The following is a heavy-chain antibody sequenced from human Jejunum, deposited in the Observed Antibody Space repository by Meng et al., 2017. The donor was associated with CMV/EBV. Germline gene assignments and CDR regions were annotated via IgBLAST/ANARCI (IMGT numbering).Heavy chain of an antibody. D-gene: IGHD1-26*01. Sequence: EVHLVESGGGFVKCGEALRVSCADSGFLFSNAWLSWVRQGPGKGLEWVGSIKSKDDGEKTDYASPVKGRFTISRDDSKNTLYLEMNSLKTEDTAIYYCTTAYGGSFSNWGQGTLVTVSS. J-gene: IGHJ4*02. CDR2: IKSKDDGEKT. V-gene: IGHV3-15*01. CDR3: TTAYGGSFSN. CDR1: GFLFSNAW.